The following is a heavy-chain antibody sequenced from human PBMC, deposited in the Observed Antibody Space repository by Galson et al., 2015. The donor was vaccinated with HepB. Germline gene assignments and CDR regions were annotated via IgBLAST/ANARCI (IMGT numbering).Heavy chain of an antibody. CDR2: IWYDGSTK. Sequence: SLRLSCAASGFSLSSCGMHWVRQAPGKGLEWVAIIWYDGSTKYYADSVKGRFAISRDNSKNILYLQMNSLRAEDSALYYCARDRVTNWGTFDIWGQGAMVTVSS. J-gene: IGHJ3*02. CDR3: ARDRVTNWGTFDI. D-gene: IGHD7-27*01. V-gene: IGHV3-33*01. CDR1: GFSLSSCG.